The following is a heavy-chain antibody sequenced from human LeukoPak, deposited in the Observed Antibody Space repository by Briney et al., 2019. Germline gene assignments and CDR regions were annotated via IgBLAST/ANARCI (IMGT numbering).Heavy chain of an antibody. D-gene: IGHD4-17*01. Sequence: SETLSLTCTVSGGSISSYYWSWIRQPPGKGLEWIGYIYYSGSTNYNPSLKSRVTISVDTSKNQFSLKLSSVTAADTAVYYCAGQNGDDTEALFDYWGQGTLVTVSS. CDR2: IYYSGST. CDR3: AGQNGDDTEALFDY. V-gene: IGHV4-59*08. CDR1: GGSISSYY. J-gene: IGHJ4*02.